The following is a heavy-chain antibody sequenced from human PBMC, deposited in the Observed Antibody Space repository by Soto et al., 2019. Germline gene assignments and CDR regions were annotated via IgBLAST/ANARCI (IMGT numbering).Heavy chain of an antibody. D-gene: IGHD2-21*01. CDR2: IYYSGST. V-gene: IGHV4-59*01. CDR3: ARDGGEGDGMDV. CDR1: GGSISSYY. J-gene: IGHJ6*02. Sequence: PSETLSLTCTVSGGSISSYYWSWIRQPPGKGLEWIGYIYYSGSTNYNPSLKSRATISVDTSKNQFSLKLSSVTAADTAVYYCARDGGEGDGMDVWGQGTTVTVSS.